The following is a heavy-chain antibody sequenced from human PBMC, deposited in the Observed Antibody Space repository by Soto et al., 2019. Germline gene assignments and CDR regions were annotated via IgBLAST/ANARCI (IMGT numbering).Heavy chain of an antibody. CDR3: ARSRVVVAATELDY. D-gene: IGHD2-15*01. CDR2: IIPIFGTA. CDR1: GGTFSSYA. V-gene: IGHV1-69*13. Sequence: SVKVSCKASGGTFSSYAISWVRQAPGQGLEWMGGIIPIFGTANYAQKFQGRVTITADESTSTAYMELSSLRSEDTAVYCCARSRVVVAATELDYWGQGTLVTVS. J-gene: IGHJ4*02.